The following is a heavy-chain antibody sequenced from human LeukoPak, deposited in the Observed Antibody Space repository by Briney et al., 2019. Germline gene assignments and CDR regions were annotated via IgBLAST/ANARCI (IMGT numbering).Heavy chain of an antibody. CDR3: ARVRCSSTSCYGPLDY. CDR2: INPNSGGT. Sequence: ASVKVSCEASGYTFTGYYMHWVRQAPGQGLEWMGWINPNSGGTNYAQKFQGRVTMTRDTSISTAYMELSRLRSDDTAVYYCARVRCSSTSCYGPLDYWGQGTLVTVSS. J-gene: IGHJ4*02. V-gene: IGHV1-2*02. D-gene: IGHD2-2*01. CDR1: GYTFTGYY.